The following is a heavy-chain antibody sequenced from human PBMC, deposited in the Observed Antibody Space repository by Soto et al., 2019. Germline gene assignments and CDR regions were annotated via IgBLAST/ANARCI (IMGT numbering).Heavy chain of an antibody. Sequence: VQLVESGGGMVQPGTFLRLSCAASGFTFSKYGMHWVRQAPGKGLEWVALIWNDGIRKVYVDSVKGRFTISRDNSKNTLDLQMNNLRDEDTAVYYCARDDDNDANALDYWGPGTLVTVSS. CDR1: GFTFSKYG. CDR3: ARDDDNDANALDY. CDR2: IWNDGIRK. J-gene: IGHJ4*02. V-gene: IGHV3-33*01.